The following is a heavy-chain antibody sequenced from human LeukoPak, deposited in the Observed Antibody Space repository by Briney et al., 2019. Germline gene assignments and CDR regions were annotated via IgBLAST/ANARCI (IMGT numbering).Heavy chain of an antibody. V-gene: IGHV3-53*01. CDR3: GRLTS. CDR2: ISSGGNT. D-gene: IGHD4/OR15-4a*01. J-gene: IGHJ4*02. CDR1: GFTFSSYE. Sequence: PGWSLRLSCAASGFTFSSYEMNWVRQAPGKGLEWVSVISSGGNTYYADSVKGRFTISRDNSKNTMYLQMNSLRAEDTAVYYCGRLTSWGQGTLVTVSS.